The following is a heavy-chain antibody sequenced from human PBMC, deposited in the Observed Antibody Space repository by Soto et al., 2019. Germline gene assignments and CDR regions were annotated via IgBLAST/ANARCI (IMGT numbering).Heavy chain of an antibody. J-gene: IGHJ4*02. CDR3: AVVAQQLVTFDY. Sequence: GASVKVSCKASGFTFTSSAVQWVRQARGQRLEWIGWIVVGSGNTNYAQKFQERVTITRDMSTSTAYMELSSLRSEDTAVYYCAVVAQQLVTFDYWGQGTLVTVSS. D-gene: IGHD6-13*01. CDR1: GFTFTSSA. V-gene: IGHV1-58*01. CDR2: IVVGSGNT.